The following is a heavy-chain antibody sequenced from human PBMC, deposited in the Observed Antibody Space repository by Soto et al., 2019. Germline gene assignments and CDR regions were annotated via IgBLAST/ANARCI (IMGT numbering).Heavy chain of an antibody. J-gene: IGHJ3*02. CDR3: AREKNEYSSSFDAFDI. Sequence: ASVKVSCKASGYTFTSYGISWVRQAPGQGLGWMGWISAYNGNTNYAQKLQGRVTMTTDTSTSTAYMELRSLRSDDTAVYYCAREKNEYSSSFDAFDIWGQGTMVTVSS. CDR2: ISAYNGNT. CDR1: GYTFTSYG. V-gene: IGHV1-18*01. D-gene: IGHD6-6*01.